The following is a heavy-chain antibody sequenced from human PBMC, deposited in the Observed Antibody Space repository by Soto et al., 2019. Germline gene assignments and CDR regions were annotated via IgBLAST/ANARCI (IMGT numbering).Heavy chain of an antibody. V-gene: IGHV1-2*04. CDR3: ARAVGRDGRSWYRGGYDS. J-gene: IGHJ4*02. Sequence: ASEKISCKASGSSFTDYYIHCVRKAPGQRLEWMVWIIPDSGGTDNAHKFEGWVTLTRAPTIDTVDMELNRLKSNDTAVYYCARAVGRDGRSWYRGGYDSWAQGTQVTVSS. D-gene: IGHD6-13*01. CDR1: GSSFTDYY. CDR2: IIPDSGGT.